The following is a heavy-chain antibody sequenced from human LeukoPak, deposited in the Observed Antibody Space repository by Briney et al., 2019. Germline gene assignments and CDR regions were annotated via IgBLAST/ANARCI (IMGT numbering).Heavy chain of an antibody. D-gene: IGHD3-10*01. CDR3: AVTYGSGSYYKLPDY. V-gene: IGHV1-24*01. J-gene: IGHJ4*02. Sequence: ASVKVSCKVSGYTLAELSMHWVRQAPGKGLEWMGGFDPEDGETIYAQKFQGRVTMTEDTSTDTAYMELCSLRSEDTAVYYCAVTYGSGSYYKLPDYWGQGTLVTVSS. CDR2: FDPEDGET. CDR1: GYTLAELS.